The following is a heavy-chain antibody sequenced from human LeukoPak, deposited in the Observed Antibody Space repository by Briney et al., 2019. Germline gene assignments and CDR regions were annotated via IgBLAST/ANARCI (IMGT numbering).Heavy chain of an antibody. D-gene: IGHD1-26*01. CDR2: IYTSGST. CDR1: GGSISSGSYY. V-gene: IGHV4-61*02. J-gene: IGHJ4*02. CDR3: ARGGSYTPYYLDY. Sequence: SQTLSLTCTVSGGSISSGSYYWSWIRQPAGKGLEWIGRIYTSGSTNYNPSLKSRVTISVDTSKNQFSLKLSSVTAADTAVYYCARGGSYTPYYLDYWGQGTLVTVSS.